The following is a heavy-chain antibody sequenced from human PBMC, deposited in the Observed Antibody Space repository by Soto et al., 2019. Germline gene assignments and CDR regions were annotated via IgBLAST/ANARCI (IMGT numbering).Heavy chain of an antibody. CDR3: AVERNYYGMDV. V-gene: IGHV1-69*13. CDR2: IIPIFGTA. D-gene: IGHD6-25*01. J-gene: IGHJ6*02. CDR1: GGTFSSYA. Sequence: GASVKVSCKASGGTFSSYAISWVRQAPGQGLEWMGGIIPIFGTANYAQKFQGRVTITADESTSTAYMELSSLRSEDTAVYYCAVERNYYGMDVWGQGTTFTGSS.